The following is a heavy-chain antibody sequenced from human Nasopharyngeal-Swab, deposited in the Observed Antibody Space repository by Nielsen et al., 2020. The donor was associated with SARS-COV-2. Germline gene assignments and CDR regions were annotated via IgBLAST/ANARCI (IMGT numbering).Heavy chain of an antibody. V-gene: IGHV3-30*03. CDR1: TCRSYG. D-gene: IGHD5-24*01. Sequence: TCRSYGLHWVRQPPGKGLEWVAVISYDGSNKYYADSVKGRFTISRDNSKNTLYLQMNSLRAEDTAVYYCARDRGDGYNLYYFDYWGQGTLVTVSS. J-gene: IGHJ4*02. CDR3: ARDRGDGYNLYYFDY. CDR2: ISYDGSNK.